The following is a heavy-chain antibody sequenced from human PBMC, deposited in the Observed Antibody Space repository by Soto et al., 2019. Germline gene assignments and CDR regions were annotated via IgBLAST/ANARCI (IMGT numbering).Heavy chain of an antibody. J-gene: IGHJ5*02. CDR1: GYTFTSYG. V-gene: IGHV1-18*04. CDR2: ISAYNGNT. D-gene: IGHD6-13*01. CDR3: ARATNRPRTAAAGHNWFDP. Sequence: ASVKVSCKASGYTFTSYGISWVRQAPGQGLEWMGWISAYNGNTNYAQKLQGRVTMTTDTSTSTAYMELRSLRSDDTAVYYCARATNRPRTAAAGHNWFDPWGQGTPVTVSS.